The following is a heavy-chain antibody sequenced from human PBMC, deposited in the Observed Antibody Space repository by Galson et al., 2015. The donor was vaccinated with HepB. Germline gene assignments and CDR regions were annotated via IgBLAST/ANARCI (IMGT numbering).Heavy chain of an antibody. J-gene: IGHJ4*02. Sequence: SLRLSCAVSGFIFSDYAMTWLRQAPGKGLEWVSTISGSGGSAHFTVSGISSGGGTTYYADSVKGRFTISRDNSKNTLYLHMDNVRAEDAAVYYCAKMMVRSSFSWQWAGSGWDYWGQGTLVTVSS. CDR2: ISGSGGSAHFTVSGISSGGGTT. CDR1: GFIFSDYA. CDR3: AKMMVRSSFSWQWAGSGWDY. V-gene: IGHV3-23*01. D-gene: IGHD6-19*01.